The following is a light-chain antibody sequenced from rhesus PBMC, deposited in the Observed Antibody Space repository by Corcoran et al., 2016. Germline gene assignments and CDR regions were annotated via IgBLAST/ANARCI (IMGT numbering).Light chain of an antibody. J-gene: IGKJ3*01. CDR3: QQHNSYPFT. CDR2: AAS. V-gene: IGKV1-25*01. Sequence: DIQMTQSPSYLSAYVGDRVNITCRASQGSSSSIAWYQQKSGKAPKHLIYAASILQCGVPSRFSGSGSWTYFPLTISSLQPEDFATYYCQQHNSYPFTFGPGTKLDIQ. CDR1: QGSSSS.